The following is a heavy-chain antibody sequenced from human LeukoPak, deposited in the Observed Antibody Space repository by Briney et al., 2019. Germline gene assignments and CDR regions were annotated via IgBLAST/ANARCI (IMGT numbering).Heavy chain of an antibody. J-gene: IGHJ3*02. CDR3: ARLRYSSSWWDAFDI. D-gene: IGHD6-13*01. CDR2: IKQDGSEK. Sequence: GSLRLSCAASGFTFSTYWLTWVRQAPGKGLEWVANIKQDGSEKYYVDSVKGRFTISRDNAKNSLYLQMNSLRAEDTAVYYCARLRYSSSWWDAFDIWGQGTMVTVSS. CDR1: GFTFSTYW. V-gene: IGHV3-7*01.